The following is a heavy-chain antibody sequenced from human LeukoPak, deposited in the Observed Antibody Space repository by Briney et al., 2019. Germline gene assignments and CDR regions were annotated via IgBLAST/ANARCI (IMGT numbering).Heavy chain of an antibody. CDR1: GGSISSYY. V-gene: IGHV4-4*07. D-gene: IGHD2-21*02. CDR2: IYSSGST. Sequence: SETLSLTCTVSGGSISSYYWSWIRQPAGKGLEWIGRIYSSGSTNYNPSLKSRVTISVDTSKNQFSLKLSSVTAADTAVYYCARVIDLAYCGGDCYFSRDTIDYWGQGTLVTVSS. CDR3: ARVIDLAYCGGDCYFSRDTIDY. J-gene: IGHJ4*02.